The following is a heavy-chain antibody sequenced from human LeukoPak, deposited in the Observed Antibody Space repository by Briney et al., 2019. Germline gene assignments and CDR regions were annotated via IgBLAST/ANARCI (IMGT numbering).Heavy chain of an antibody. CDR3: ARDRDYSNTERGFDY. CDR1: GYTFPDYY. CDR2: INHNSGET. Sequence: ASVRVSCKTSGYTFPDYYIHWVRQAPGQGLEWMGWINHNSGETNSAQKFQGRVTMTGDTSISTAYMELRRVTSDDTAVYYCARDRDYSNTERGFDYWGQGTLVTVSS. D-gene: IGHD4-11*01. J-gene: IGHJ4*02. V-gene: IGHV1-2*02.